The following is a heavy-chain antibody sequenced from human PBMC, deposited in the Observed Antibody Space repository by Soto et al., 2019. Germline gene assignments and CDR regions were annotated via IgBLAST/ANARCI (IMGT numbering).Heavy chain of an antibody. CDR2: IVVGSGIT. D-gene: IGHD3-22*01. J-gene: IGHJ4*02. V-gene: IGHV1-58*01. Sequence: SVKVSCKASGFTFTSSAVQWVRQARGQRLEWIGWIVVGSGITNYAQKFQERVTITRDMSTSTAYMELSSLRSEDTAVYYCAAPTAYYYDSSGYYSPSLDYWGQGTLVTVSS. CDR1: GFTFTSSA. CDR3: AAPTAYYYDSSGYYSPSLDY.